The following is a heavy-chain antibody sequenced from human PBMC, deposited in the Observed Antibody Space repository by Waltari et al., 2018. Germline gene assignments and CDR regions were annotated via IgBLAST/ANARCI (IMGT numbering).Heavy chain of an antibody. CDR1: GFTVSLSW. J-gene: IGHJ4*02. CDR3: ALLRVVSVFDPFDN. D-gene: IGHD2-15*01. CDR2: INGTSLTT. V-gene: IGHV3-74*01. Sequence: EVQLVESGGGLVQPGGSLRLSCAASGFTVSLSWLHWVRQVPGKGLVWVSRINGTSLTTNYADSVKGRFTISRDNAKNTLYLQMNSLTPEDTGVYYCALLRVVSVFDPFDNWGQGTLVTVSS.